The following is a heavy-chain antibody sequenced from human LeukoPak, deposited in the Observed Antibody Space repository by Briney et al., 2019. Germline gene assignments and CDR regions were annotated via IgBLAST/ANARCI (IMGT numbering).Heavy chain of an antibody. J-gene: IGHJ4*02. CDR2: INSDGSST. D-gene: IGHD1-26*01. CDR3: ARAPPGELYFDY. Sequence: PGGSLRLSCAASGFTFSSYWMHWVRHAPGKGLVWVSRINSDGSSTSYADSVKGRFTISRDNAKNTLYLQMNSLRAEDTAVYYCARAPPGELYFDYWGQGTLVTVSS. V-gene: IGHV3-74*01. CDR1: GFTFSSYW.